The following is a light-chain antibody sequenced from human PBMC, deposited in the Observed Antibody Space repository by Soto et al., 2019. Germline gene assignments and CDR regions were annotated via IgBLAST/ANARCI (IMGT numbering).Light chain of an antibody. CDR2: EAS. V-gene: IGKV3-15*01. CDR3: QPFYYCWT. Sequence: EIVMTQSPATLSVSPGERATLSCRASESISSHLAWYQQKPGQAPRLLIYEASTRATGISARFSGSGSRTEFTLTISRLQSEDFAVYYCQPFYYCWTFAPGTRVELK. J-gene: IGKJ1*01. CDR1: ESISSH.